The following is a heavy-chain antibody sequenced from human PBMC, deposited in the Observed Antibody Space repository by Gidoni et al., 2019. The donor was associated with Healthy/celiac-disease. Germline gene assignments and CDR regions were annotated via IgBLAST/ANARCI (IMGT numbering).Heavy chain of an antibody. CDR3: ARDSYGDYVWNFDL. D-gene: IGHD4-17*01. CDR2: IYHSGST. J-gene: IGHJ2*01. V-gene: IGHV4-38-2*02. CDR1: GYSISSGYS. Sequence: QVQLQESGPGLVKPSETLSLTCAVSGYSISSGYSWGWIRQPPGKGLEWIGSIYHSGSTYYNPSLKSRVTISVDTSKNQFSLKLSSVTAADTAVYYCARDSYGDYVWNFDLWGRGTLVTVSS.